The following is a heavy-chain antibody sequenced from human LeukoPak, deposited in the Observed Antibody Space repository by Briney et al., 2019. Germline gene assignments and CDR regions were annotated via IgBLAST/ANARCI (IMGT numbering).Heavy chain of an antibody. CDR1: GFTFSSYS. Sequence: GSLRLSCAASGFTFSSYSMNWVRQAPGKGLEWVSSISSSSSYIYYADSVKGRFAISRDNAKNSLYLQMNSLRAEDTAVYYCPRGPLLQLWFLSYYFDYWGQGTLVTVSS. D-gene: IGHD5-18*01. CDR2: ISSSSSYI. J-gene: IGHJ4*02. CDR3: PRGPLLQLWFLSYYFDY. V-gene: IGHV3-21*01.